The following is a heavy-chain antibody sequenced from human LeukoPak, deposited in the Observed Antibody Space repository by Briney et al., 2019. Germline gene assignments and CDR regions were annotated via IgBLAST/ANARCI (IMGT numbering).Heavy chain of an antibody. V-gene: IGHV3-30*04. Sequence: GGSLRLSCAASGFTFSSYAMHWVRQAPGKGLEWVAVISYDGSNKYYADSVKGRFTISRDNSKNTLYLQMNSLRAEDTAVYYCARDGKYYYGSGDGDLFDYWGQGTLVTVSS. D-gene: IGHD3-10*01. CDR1: GFTFSSYA. CDR2: ISYDGSNK. CDR3: ARDGKYYYGSGDGDLFDY. J-gene: IGHJ4*02.